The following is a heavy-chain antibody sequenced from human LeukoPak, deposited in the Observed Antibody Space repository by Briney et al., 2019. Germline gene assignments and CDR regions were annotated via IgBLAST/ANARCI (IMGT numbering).Heavy chain of an antibody. V-gene: IGHV4-34*01. CDR1: GGSFSGYY. D-gene: IGHD6-19*01. CDR3: ARGFFSPGMAVAGRFFDY. J-gene: IGHJ4*02. CDR2: INHSGST. Sequence: PSETLSLTCAVYGGSFSGYYWSWIRQPPGKGLEWIGEINHSGSTNYNPSLKSRVTISVDTSKNQFSLKLSSVTAADTAVYYCARGFFSPGMAVAGRFFDYWGQGTLVTVSS.